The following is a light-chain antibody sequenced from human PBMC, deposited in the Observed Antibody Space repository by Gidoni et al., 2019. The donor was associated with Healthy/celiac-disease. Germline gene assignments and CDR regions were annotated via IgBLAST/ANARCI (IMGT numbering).Light chain of an antibody. CDR2: DVS. CDR3: CSYAGSSTFDVV. Sequence: QSALTQPSSVSGSPGQSITISCTGTSSDVGSYNLVSWYQQHPGKAPKLMIYDVSTRPSGVSNHFSGSKSGNTASLTISGLQAEDEADYYCCSYAGSSTFDVVFGGGTKLTVL. CDR1: SSDVGSYNL. V-gene: IGLV2-23*02. J-gene: IGLJ2*01.